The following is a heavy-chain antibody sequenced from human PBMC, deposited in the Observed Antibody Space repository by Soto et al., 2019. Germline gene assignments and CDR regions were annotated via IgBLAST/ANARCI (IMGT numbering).Heavy chain of an antibody. CDR1: GFTFGSYA. CDR2: ISSNGGST. CDR3: ARFSCSSSPDEN. Sequence: PGGPLRLSCAASGFTFGSYAMHWVRQAPGKGLEYVSAISSNGGSTYYADSVKGRFTISRDNSKNTLYLQMGSLRAEDMAVYYCARFSCSSSPDENWGQGTLVTVS. D-gene: IGHD6-6*01. V-gene: IGHV3-64*02. J-gene: IGHJ4*02.